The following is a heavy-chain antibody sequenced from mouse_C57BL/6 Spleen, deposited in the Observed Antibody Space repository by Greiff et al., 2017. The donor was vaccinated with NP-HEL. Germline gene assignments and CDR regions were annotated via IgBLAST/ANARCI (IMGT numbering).Heavy chain of an antibody. CDR2: INPNNGGT. CDR3: ARYDYDWFAY. CDR1: GYTFTDYY. V-gene: IGHV1-26*01. J-gene: IGHJ3*01. D-gene: IGHD2-4*01. Sequence: EVRLMESGPELVKPGASVKISCKASGYTFTDYYMNWVKQSHGKSLEWIGDINPNNGGTSYNQKFKGKATLTVDKSSSTAYMELRSLTSEDSAVYYCARYDYDWFAYWGQGTLVTVSA.